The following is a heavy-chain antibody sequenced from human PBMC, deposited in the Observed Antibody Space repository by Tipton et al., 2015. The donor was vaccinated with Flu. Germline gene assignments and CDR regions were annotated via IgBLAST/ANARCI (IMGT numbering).Heavy chain of an antibody. D-gene: IGHD6-6*01. CDR1: GGTFSSYA. J-gene: IGHJ3*02. V-gene: IGHV1-69*01. CDR2: IIPIFGTA. Sequence: QSGPEVKKPGSSVKVSCKASGGTFSSYAISWVRQAPGQGLEWMGGIIPIFGTANYAQKFQGRVTITADESTSTAYMELSSLRSEDTAVYYCARERSRSASRHDAFDIWGQGTMVTVSS. CDR3: ARERSRSASRHDAFDI.